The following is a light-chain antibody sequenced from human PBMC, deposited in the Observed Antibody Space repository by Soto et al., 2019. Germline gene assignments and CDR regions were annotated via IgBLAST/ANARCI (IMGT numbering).Light chain of an antibody. Sequence: EIVLTQSPATLSLSPGERATLSCRASQSVSSSYLAWYQQKPGQAPRLLIYGASSRATGIPDRFSGTGSGTEFTLTISSLQSEDFALYYCQQYNDWPLTFGQGTKVDIK. J-gene: IGKJ1*01. CDR2: GAS. V-gene: IGKV3D-15*01. CDR1: QSVSSSY. CDR3: QQYNDWPLT.